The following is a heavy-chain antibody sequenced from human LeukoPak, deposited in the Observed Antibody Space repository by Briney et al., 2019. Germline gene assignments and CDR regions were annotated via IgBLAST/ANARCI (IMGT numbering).Heavy chain of an antibody. V-gene: IGHV3-11*06. CDR2: ISSSSSYT. J-gene: IGHJ4*02. CDR1: GFTFSDYY. CDR3: ASFVYDYGDY. Sequence: GGSLRLSCAASGFTFSDYYMSWIRQAPGKGLKWVSYISSSSSYTNYADSVKGRFTISRDNAKNSLYLQMNSLRAEDTAVYYCASFVYDYGDYWGQGTLVTVSS. D-gene: IGHD2/OR15-2a*01.